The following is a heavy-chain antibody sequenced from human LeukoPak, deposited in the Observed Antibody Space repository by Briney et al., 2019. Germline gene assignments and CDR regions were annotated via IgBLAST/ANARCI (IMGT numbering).Heavy chain of an antibody. CDR2: IKIDGSRI. D-gene: IGHD6-19*01. CDR1: GFTFSNYW. J-gene: IGHJ3*02. CDR3: AKERAGSNAFDI. Sequence: PGGSLRLSCVASGFTFSNYWMHWVRQAPGKGLVWVSRIKIDGSRISYADSVKGRFTISRDNVKNTLYLQMNSLRAEDTAVYYCAKERAGSNAFDIWGQGTMVTVSS. V-gene: IGHV3-74*01.